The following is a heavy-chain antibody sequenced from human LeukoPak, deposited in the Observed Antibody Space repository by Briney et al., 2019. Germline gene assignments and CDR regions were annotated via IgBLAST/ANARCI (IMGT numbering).Heavy chain of an antibody. D-gene: IGHD3-22*01. CDR1: GFTFSSYE. Sequence: PGGSLRLSCAASGFTFSSYEMNWVRQARGKGLEGISYISSSGTTIYYADSVKGRFTISRDNAKNSLFLQMNSLRAEDTAVYYCAREFIYDSSGYFGYWGQGTLVTVSS. CDR2: ISSSGTTI. CDR3: AREFIYDSSGYFGY. V-gene: IGHV3-48*03. J-gene: IGHJ4*02.